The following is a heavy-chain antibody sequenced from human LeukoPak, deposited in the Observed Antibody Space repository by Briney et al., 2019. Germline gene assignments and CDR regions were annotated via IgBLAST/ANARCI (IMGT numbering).Heavy chain of an antibody. CDR1: GGSISSSSYY. J-gene: IGHJ4*02. D-gene: IGHD4-17*01. V-gene: IGHV4-39*01. CDR3: ARGQTTVTTNPFDY. Sequence: SETLSLTCTVSGGSISSSSYYWGWIRQPPGKGLEWIGSIYYSGSTYYNPSLKSRVTISVDTSKNQFSLKLSSVTAADTAVYYCARGQTTVTTNPFDYWGRGTLVTVSS. CDR2: IYYSGST.